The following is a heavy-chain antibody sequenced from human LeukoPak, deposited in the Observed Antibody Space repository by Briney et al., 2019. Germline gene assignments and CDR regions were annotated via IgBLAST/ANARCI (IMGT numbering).Heavy chain of an antibody. V-gene: IGHV4-34*01. CDR2: INHSGST. Sequence: SETLSLTCAVYGGSFSGYYWSWIRQPPGKGLEWIGEINHSGSTNYNPSLKSRVTISVDTSKNQFSLKLSSATAADTAVYYCARGVTMLRGVIPHYYYGMDVWGQGTTVTVSS. J-gene: IGHJ6*02. CDR3: ARGVTMLRGVIPHYYYGMDV. CDR1: GGSFSGYY. D-gene: IGHD3-10*01.